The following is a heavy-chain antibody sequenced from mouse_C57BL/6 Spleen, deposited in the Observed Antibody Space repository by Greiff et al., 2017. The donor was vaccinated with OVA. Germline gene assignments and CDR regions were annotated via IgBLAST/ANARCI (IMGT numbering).Heavy chain of an antibody. CDR1: GYTFTSYW. V-gene: IGHV1-50*01. J-gene: IGHJ4*01. CDR3: ARSRQLFYAMDY. CDR2: IDPSDSYT. D-gene: IGHD3-2*01. Sequence: VKLQQPGAELVKPGASVKLSCKASGYTFTSYWMQWVKQRPGQGLEWIGEIDPSDSYTNYNQKFKGKATLTVDTSSSTAYVQLSSLTSEDSAVYYCARSRQLFYAMDYWGQGTSVTVSS.